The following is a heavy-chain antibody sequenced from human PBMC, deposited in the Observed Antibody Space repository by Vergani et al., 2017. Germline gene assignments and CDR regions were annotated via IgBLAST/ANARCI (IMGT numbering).Heavy chain of an antibody. D-gene: IGHD4-11*01. CDR2: IIPIFGTA. V-gene: IGHV1-69*18. CDR3: ARDVADYSNSDYYYYYGMDV. Sequence: QVQLVQSGSELKKPGASVKVSCKASGYTFTSYAMNWVRQAPGQGLEWMGRIIPIFGTANYAQKFQGRVTITADESTSTAYMELSSLRSEDTAVYYCARDVADYSNSDYYYYYGMDVWGQGTTVTVSS. J-gene: IGHJ6*02. CDR1: GYTFTSYA.